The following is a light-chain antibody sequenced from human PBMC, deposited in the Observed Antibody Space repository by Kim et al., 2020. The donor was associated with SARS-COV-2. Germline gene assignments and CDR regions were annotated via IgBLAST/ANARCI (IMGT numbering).Light chain of an antibody. V-gene: IGLV2-11*01. Sequence: QSGTILIVTTRRDVRRYNYVSWYHQHPGKAPQYIFYDIIKRPSGFPDRFSGSNSGNTASLTISGLQAEDEADFYCCSYEGSYNYVIFGGGTQLTVL. CDR1: RRDVRRYNY. CDR2: DII. J-gene: IGLJ2*01. CDR3: CSYEGSYNYVI.